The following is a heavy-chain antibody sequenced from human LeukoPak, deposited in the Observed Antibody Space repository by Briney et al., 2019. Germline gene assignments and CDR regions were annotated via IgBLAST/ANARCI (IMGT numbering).Heavy chain of an antibody. D-gene: IGHD3-16*01. V-gene: IGHV4-59*01. CDR1: GGSISSYY. J-gene: IGHJ6*03. Sequence: SETLSLTCTVSGGSISSYYWSWIRQPPGKGLKWIGNTYYSGYTTYSPSLRSRVTISVDTSKNQFSLKLSSVTAADTAVYYCARETSQKGAHYMDVWGKGTTITISS. CDR3: ARETSQKGAHYMDV. CDR2: TYYSGYT.